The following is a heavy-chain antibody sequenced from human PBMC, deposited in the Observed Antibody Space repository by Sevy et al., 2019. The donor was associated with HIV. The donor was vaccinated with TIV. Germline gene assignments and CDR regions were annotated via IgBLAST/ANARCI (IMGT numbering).Heavy chain of an antibody. J-gene: IGHJ4*02. CDR3: ARVGNEYYYGSGSYLNFRPIENDY. D-gene: IGHD3-10*01. Sequence: ASVKVSCKASGYTFTSYGISWVRQAPGQGLEWMGWISAYNGNTNYAQKLQGRVTMTTDTSTSTAYMELRSLRSDDTAVYYCARVGNEYYYGSGSYLNFRPIENDYWGQGTLVTVSS. V-gene: IGHV1-18*01. CDR1: GYTFTSYG. CDR2: ISAYNGNT.